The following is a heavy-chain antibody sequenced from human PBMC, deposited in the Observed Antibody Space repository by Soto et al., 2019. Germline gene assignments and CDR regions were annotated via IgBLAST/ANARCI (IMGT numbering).Heavy chain of an antibody. CDR2: IYYSGST. J-gene: IGHJ6*04. D-gene: IGHD1-26*01. CDR1: GGSISSSSYY. CDR3: ARQWGARGDYYYSGMDV. Sequence: PSETLSLTCTVSGGSISSSSYYWGWIRQPPGKGLEWIGSIYYSGSTYYNPSLKSRVTISVDTSKNQFSLKLSSVTAADTAVYYWARQWGARGDYYYSGMDVGGKGTTVPVS. V-gene: IGHV4-39*01.